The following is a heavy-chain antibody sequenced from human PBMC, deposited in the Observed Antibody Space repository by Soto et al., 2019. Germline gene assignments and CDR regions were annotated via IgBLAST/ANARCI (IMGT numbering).Heavy chain of an antibody. D-gene: IGHD1-26*01. V-gene: IGHV4-59*01. J-gene: IGHJ6*02. CDR3: ARGRGTDYYYYYGMDV. Sequence: SETLSLTCTVSGGYISSYYWSWIRQPPGKGLEWIGYIYYSGSTNYNPSLKSRVTISVDTSKNQFSLKLSSVTAADTAVYYCARGRGTDYYYYYGMDVWGQGTTVTVSS. CDR2: IYYSGST. CDR1: GGYISSYY.